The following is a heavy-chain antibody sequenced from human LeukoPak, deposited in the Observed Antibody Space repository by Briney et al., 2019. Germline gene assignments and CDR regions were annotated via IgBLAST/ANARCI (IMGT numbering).Heavy chain of an antibody. V-gene: IGHV1-18*01. CDR1: GYTFTSYG. J-gene: IGHJ4*02. D-gene: IGHD4-17*01. Sequence: GASVKVSCKASGYTFTSYGISWVRQAPGQGLEWMGWISAYNGNTNYAQKLQGRVTMTTDPSTSTAYRELRSLRSDNTAVYYCARDYGDYYFDYWGEGTLVTVSS. CDR3: ARDYGDYYFDY. CDR2: ISAYNGNT.